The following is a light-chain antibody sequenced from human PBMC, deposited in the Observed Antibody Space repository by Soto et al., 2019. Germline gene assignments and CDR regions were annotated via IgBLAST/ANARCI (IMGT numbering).Light chain of an antibody. V-gene: IGLV2-14*01. CDR3: VSFTTSKSYV. CDR1: SSDVGAYIF. J-gene: IGLJ1*01. Sequence: QSVLTQPRSVSGSPGQSITISCTGTSSDVGAYIFVSWYQQYPGKAPKLMIYDITNRPSGVSNRFSGSKAGNTASLTISGLQAEDEADYYCVSFTTSKSYVFGTGTKVTVL. CDR2: DIT.